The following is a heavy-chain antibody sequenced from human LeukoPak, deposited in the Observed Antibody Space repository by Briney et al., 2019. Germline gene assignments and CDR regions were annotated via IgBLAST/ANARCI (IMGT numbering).Heavy chain of an antibody. CDR2: ISGCGGST. CDR1: GFTFSSYA. Sequence: GGSLRHSCAASGFTFSSYAMSWVRQAPGRGLEWVSAISGCGGSTYYADSVKGRFTISRDNSKNTLYLQMNSLRAEDTAVYYCANDAAWTYGYYMDVWGKGTTVTVSS. J-gene: IGHJ6*03. V-gene: IGHV3-23*01. CDR3: ANDAAWTYGYYMDV. D-gene: IGHD1-7*01.